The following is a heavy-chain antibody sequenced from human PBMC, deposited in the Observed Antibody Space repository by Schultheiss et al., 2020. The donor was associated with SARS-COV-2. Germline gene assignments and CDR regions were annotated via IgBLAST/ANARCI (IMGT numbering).Heavy chain of an antibody. Sequence: SETLSLTCTVSGGSISGYYWSWIRQPPGKGLEWIGYIYYSGSTNYNPSLKSRVTISVDTSKNQFSLKLSSVTAADTAVYYCAKAGDIVATDIDYMDVWGKGTTVTVSS. V-gene: IGHV4-59*08. CDR2: IYYSGST. D-gene: IGHD5-12*01. J-gene: IGHJ6*03. CDR1: GGSISGYY. CDR3: AKAGDIVATDIDYMDV.